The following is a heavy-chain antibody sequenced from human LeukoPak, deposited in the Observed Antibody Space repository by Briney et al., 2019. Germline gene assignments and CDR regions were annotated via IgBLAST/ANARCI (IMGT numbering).Heavy chain of an antibody. CDR3: ARRRGIAVNYYYYYYMDV. J-gene: IGHJ6*03. V-gene: IGHV1-69*06. Sequence: SVKVSCKASGGTFSSYAISWVRQAPGQGLEWMGGIIPIFGTANYAQKFQGRVTITADKSTSTAYMELSSLRSEDTAVYYCARRRGIAVNYYYYYYMDVWGKGTTVTVSS. D-gene: IGHD6-19*01. CDR1: GGTFSSYA. CDR2: IIPIFGTA.